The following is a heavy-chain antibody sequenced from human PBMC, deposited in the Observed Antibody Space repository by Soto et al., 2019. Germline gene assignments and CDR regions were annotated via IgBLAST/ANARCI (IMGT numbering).Heavy chain of an antibody. CDR1: GFTFSSYS. D-gene: IGHD1-1*01. CDR3: ARGSPKPSMATTSDY. V-gene: IGHV3-48*02. Sequence: LRLSCAASGFTFSSYSMNWVRQAPGKGLEWVSYISSSSSTIYYADSVKGRFTISRDNAKNSLYLQMNSLRDEDTAVYYCARGSPKPSMATTSDYWGQGTLVTVSS. CDR2: ISSSSSTI. J-gene: IGHJ4*02.